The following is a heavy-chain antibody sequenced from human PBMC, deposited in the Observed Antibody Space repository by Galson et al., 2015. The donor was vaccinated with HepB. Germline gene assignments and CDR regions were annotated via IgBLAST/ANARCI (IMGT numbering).Heavy chain of an antibody. D-gene: IGHD4-23*01. Sequence: SVKVSCKASGYTFTTYDINWVRQATGQGPEWLGWMNPSSGNTGYAQKFQGRVSLTRDTSISTAYMELSSLRSEDTAICYCARDYGGNSGWFDPWGQGTLVTVSS. CDR3: ARDYGGNSGWFDP. CDR2: MNPSSGNT. J-gene: IGHJ5*02. V-gene: IGHV1-8*01. CDR1: GYTFTTYD.